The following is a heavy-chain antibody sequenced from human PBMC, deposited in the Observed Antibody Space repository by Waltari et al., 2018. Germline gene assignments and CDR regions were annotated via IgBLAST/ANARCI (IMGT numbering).Heavy chain of an antibody. Sequence: EVQLVESGGGLVQPGGSLRLSCAASGFTFSSDWMSWVRQAPGKGLEWVANIKQDGSEKYYVDSVKGRFTISRDNAKNSLSLQMNRLRAEDTAVYYCARYSYGPSYMDVWGKGTTVTVSS. J-gene: IGHJ6*03. CDR1: GFTFSSDW. CDR2: IKQDGSEK. D-gene: IGHD5-18*01. V-gene: IGHV3-7*01. CDR3: ARYSYGPSYMDV.